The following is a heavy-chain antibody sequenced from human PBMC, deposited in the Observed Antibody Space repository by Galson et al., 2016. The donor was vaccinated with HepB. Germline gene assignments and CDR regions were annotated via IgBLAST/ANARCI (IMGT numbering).Heavy chain of an antibody. V-gene: IGHV5-51*01. CDR2: IYPGDSDT. Sequence: QSGAEVKKPGESLKISCKGSGYTFTSYWIGWVRQMPGKGLGWMGIIYPGDSDTTYRPSIQGQVTISADKSISTAYLQWSSLKASDTAIYYCARRLGYYFDHWGQGTLVTVSS. D-gene: IGHD7-27*01. CDR1: GYTFTSYW. J-gene: IGHJ4*02. CDR3: ARRLGYYFDH.